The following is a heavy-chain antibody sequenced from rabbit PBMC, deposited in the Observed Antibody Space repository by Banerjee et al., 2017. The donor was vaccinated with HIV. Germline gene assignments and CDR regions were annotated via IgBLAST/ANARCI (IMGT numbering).Heavy chain of an antibody. CDR3: ARDLAGVIGWNFGL. CDR1: GFDLSSYHY. J-gene: IGHJ4*01. V-gene: IGHV1S45*01. CDR2: IYAGTSGHT. D-gene: IGHD4-1*01. Sequence: QEQLEESGGDLVKPGASLTLTCTASGFDLSSYHYMCWVRQAPGKGLEWIACIYAGTSGHTYYASWAKGPFTISKTSSTTVTLQMTSLTAADTATYFCARDLAGVIGWNFGLWGPGTLVTVS.